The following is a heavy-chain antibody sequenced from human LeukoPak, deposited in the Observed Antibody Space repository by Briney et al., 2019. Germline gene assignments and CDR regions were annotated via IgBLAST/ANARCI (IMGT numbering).Heavy chain of an antibody. D-gene: IGHD1-26*01. J-gene: IGHJ4*02. CDR3: ARASGSYRPETDY. Sequence: ASVKVSCKASGNTFTGYYMHWVRQAPGQGLEWMGWINPNSGGTNYAQKFQGRVTMTRDTTISTAYMELSRLRSDDTAVYYCARASGSYRPETDYWGQGTLVTVSS. CDR1: GNTFTGYY. CDR2: INPNSGGT. V-gene: IGHV1-2*02.